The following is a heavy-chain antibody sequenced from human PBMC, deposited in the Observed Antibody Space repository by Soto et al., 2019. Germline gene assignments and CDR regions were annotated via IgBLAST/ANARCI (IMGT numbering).Heavy chain of an antibody. CDR1: GGSISSYY. CDR2: IYYSGST. D-gene: IGHD2-15*01. J-gene: IGHJ4*02. Sequence: SETLSLTCTVSGGSISSYYWSWIRQPPGKGLEWIGYIYYSGSTNYNPSHKSRVTISVDTSKNQFSLKLSSVTAADTAVYYCSRQHQLGYCSGGSCYTFDYWGQGTLVTSPQ. V-gene: IGHV4-59*08. CDR3: SRQHQLGYCSGGSCYTFDY.